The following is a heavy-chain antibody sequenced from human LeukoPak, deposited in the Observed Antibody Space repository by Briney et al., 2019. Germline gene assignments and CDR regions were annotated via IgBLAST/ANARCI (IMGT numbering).Heavy chain of an antibody. CDR2: IYYSGST. Sequence: SQTLSLTCTVSGASISSGGYSWSWIRQHPGKGLEWIGYIYYSGSTYYNPSLKSRVTISVDTSKNQFSLKLSSVTAADTAVYYCAGLPAGAVAAPGVGAFDIWGQGTMVTVSS. CDR1: GASISSGGYS. V-gene: IGHV4-31*03. CDR3: AGLPAGAVAAPGVGAFDI. D-gene: IGHD6-19*01. J-gene: IGHJ3*02.